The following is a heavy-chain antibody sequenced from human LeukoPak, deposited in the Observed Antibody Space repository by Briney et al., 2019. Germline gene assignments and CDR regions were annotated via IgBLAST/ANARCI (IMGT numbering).Heavy chain of an antibody. CDR1: GFTFSSYA. V-gene: IGHV3-23*01. D-gene: IGHD1-1*01. Sequence: GGSLRLSCAASGFTFSSYAMSWVRQTPGKGLEWVSAISGSGGSTYYTDSVKGRFTISRDNSRNTLFLQMNSLRAEDTAVYYCAKAYWNEYYFVYWGQGTLVTVSS. CDR2: ISGSGGST. J-gene: IGHJ4*02. CDR3: AKAYWNEYYFVY.